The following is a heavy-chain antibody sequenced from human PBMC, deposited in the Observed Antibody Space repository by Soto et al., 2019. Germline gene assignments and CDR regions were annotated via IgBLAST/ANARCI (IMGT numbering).Heavy chain of an antibody. V-gene: IGHV3-21*01. Sequence: GESLKISCAASGFTFSSYSMNWVRQAPGKGLEWVSSISSSSSYIYYADSVKGRFTISRDNAKNSLYLQMNSLRAEDTAVYYCARSGYYDYVWGTFYGMDVWGQGTTVTVSS. CDR1: GFTFSSYS. CDR2: ISSSSSYI. D-gene: IGHD3-16*01. CDR3: ARSGYYDYVWGTFYGMDV. J-gene: IGHJ6*02.